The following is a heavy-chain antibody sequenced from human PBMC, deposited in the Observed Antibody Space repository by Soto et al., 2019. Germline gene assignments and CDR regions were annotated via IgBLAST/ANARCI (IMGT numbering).Heavy chain of an antibody. CDR1: GFTFSNYW. V-gene: IGHV3-7*01. Sequence: GGSLRLSCAASGFTFSNYWMSWVRQAPGKGLEWVANIKQDGSEKNYKDSVKGRPTISRDNAYNSLYLQMNSLRAEDTAVYYCARRATISAGYFDLWGRATLVTVSS. CDR2: IKQDGSEK. J-gene: IGHJ2*01. CDR3: ARRATISAGYFDL. D-gene: IGHD1-26*01.